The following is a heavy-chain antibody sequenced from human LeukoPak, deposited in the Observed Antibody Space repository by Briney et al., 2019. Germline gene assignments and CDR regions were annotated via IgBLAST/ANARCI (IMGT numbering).Heavy chain of an antibody. CDR3: ARSRPSSGSKLYYYYYMDV. D-gene: IGHD3-10*01. CDR1: GYTFTSYG. J-gene: IGHJ6*03. V-gene: IGHV1-18*01. Sequence: ASVKVSCKASGYTFTSYGISWVRQAPGQGLEWMGWISAYNGNTNYAQKLQGRVTMTTDTSTSTAYMELSSLRSEDTAVYYCARSRPSSGSKLYYYYYMDVWGKGTTVTISS. CDR2: ISAYNGNT.